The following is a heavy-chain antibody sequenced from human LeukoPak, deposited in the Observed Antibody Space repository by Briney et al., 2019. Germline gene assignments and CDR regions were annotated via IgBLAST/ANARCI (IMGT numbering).Heavy chain of an antibody. Sequence: GGSLRLSCAASGSIFSNYGMNWVRQAPGKGLEWVAVISYDGSNEYCADPVKGRFTISRDNSRNTLYLQMNSLRAEDTAVYYCARGIPGDYWGQGTLVTVSS. V-gene: IGHV3-30*03. CDR1: GSIFSNYG. D-gene: IGHD2-21*01. CDR3: ARGIPGDY. CDR2: ISYDGSNE. J-gene: IGHJ4*02.